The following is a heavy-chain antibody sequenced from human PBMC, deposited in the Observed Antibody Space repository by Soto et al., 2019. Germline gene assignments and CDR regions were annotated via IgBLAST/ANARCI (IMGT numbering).Heavy chain of an antibody. CDR3: ARDRASGSFDY. V-gene: IGHV7-4-1*01. Sequence: QVQLVQSGSESMQPGASVKVSCKGSGYNFNSHSINWLRQAPGQGLEWMGWINPNTGNPTYAQCFTGRFVFSVDTSVSTVYLQIFSLKADDSAVYYWARDRASGSFDYWGQGTLVTVSS. J-gene: IGHJ4*02. CDR2: INPNTGNP. D-gene: IGHD1-26*01. CDR1: GYNFNSHS.